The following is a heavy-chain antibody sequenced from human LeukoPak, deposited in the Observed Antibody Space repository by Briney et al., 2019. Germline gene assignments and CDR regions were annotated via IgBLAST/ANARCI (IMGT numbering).Heavy chain of an antibody. CDR2: INPNSGGT. D-gene: IGHD3-22*01. J-gene: IGHJ4*02. V-gene: IGHV1-2*02. CDR3: ARDLYDSSGYYLGY. CDR1: GYTFTGYY. Sequence: ASVKVPCKASGYTFTGYYMHWVRQAPGQGLEWMGWINPNSGGTNYAQKFQGRVTMTRDTSISTAYMELSRLRSDDTAVYYCARDLYDSSGYYLGYWGQGTLVTVSS.